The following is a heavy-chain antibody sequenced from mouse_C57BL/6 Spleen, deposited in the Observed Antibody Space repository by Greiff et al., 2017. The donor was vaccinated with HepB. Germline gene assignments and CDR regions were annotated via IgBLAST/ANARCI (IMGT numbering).Heavy chain of an antibody. CDR2: IDPSDSYT. Sequence: QVQLQQPGAELVMPGASVKLSCKASGYTFTSYWMHWVKQRPGQGLEWIGEIDPSDSYTNYNQKFKGKSTLTVDKSSSTAYMQLSSLTSEDSAVYYCARADGYLVFDYWGQGTTLTVSS. D-gene: IGHD2-3*01. V-gene: IGHV1-69*01. J-gene: IGHJ2*01. CDR1: GYTFTSYW. CDR3: ARADGYLVFDY.